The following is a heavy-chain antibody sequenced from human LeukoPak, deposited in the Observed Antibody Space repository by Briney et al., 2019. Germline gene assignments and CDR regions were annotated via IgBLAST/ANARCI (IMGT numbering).Heavy chain of an antibody. V-gene: IGHV3-74*01. CDR3: ARRSSDSSGYST. CDR2: INRGGSRT. D-gene: IGHD3-22*01. CDR1: GFTFSNSW. J-gene: IGHJ4*02. Sequence: GGSLRLSCAASGFTFSNSWMHWVRQAPGKGLVWVSRINRGGSRTDYADSVKGRFTISRDNAKNTLYLQMNSLRAEDMAVYYCARRSSDSSGYSTWGQGTLVTVSS.